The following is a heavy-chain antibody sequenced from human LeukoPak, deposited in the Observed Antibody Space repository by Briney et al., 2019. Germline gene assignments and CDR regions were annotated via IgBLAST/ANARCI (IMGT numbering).Heavy chain of an antibody. D-gene: IGHD1-26*01. CDR1: GFTFSTNA. CDR2: ISGSGAST. J-gene: IGHJ4*02. V-gene: IGHV3-23*01. Sequence: GGSLRLSCLTSGFTFSTNAMSWVRQAPGKGLEWISGISGSGASTYYADSVTGRFTISRDSSRNTLYLQMNSLRGDDTAVYYCAKDVGKWESLHFFDYWGQGTLVTVSS. CDR3: AKDVGKWESLHFFDY.